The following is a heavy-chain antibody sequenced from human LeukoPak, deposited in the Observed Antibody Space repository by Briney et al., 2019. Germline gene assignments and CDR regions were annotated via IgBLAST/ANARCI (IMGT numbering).Heavy chain of an antibody. CDR3: AKDRHYYDSSGYYYWNFDL. D-gene: IGHD3-22*01. Sequence: GGSLRLSCAASGFTFSSYAMSWVRQAPGKGLEWVSAISGSGGNTYYADSVKGRFTISRDNSKNTLYLQMNSLRAEDTAVYYCAKDRHYYDSSGYYYWNFDLWGRGTLVTVSS. V-gene: IGHV3-23*01. CDR2: ISGSGGNT. J-gene: IGHJ2*01. CDR1: GFTFSSYA.